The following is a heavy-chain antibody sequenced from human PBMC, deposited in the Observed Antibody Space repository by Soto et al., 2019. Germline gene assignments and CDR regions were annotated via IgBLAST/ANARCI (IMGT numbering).Heavy chain of an antibody. J-gene: IGHJ6*02. CDR2: INPNSGGT. Sequence: ASVEVSCKXSGYTFTGYYMHWVRQAPGQGLEWMGWINPNSGGTNYAQKFQGWVTMTRDTSISTAYMELSRLRSDDTAVYYCAREGMDTRYYGMDVWGQGTTVTVSS. D-gene: IGHD5-18*01. CDR3: AREGMDTRYYGMDV. CDR1: GYTFTGYY. V-gene: IGHV1-2*04.